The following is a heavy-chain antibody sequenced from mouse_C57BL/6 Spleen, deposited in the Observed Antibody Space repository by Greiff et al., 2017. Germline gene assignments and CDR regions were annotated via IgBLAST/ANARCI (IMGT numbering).Heavy chain of an antibody. D-gene: IGHD1-1*01. CDR1: GYTFTDYY. J-gene: IGHJ4*01. V-gene: IGHV1-76*01. CDR2: IYPGRGNT. CDR3: ASTVEAMDY. Sequence: QVQLKESGAELVRPGASVKLSCKASGYTFTDYYINWVKQRPGQGLEWIARIYPGRGNTYYNEKFKGKATLTAEKSSSTAYMQLSSLTSEDSAVYFCASTVEAMDYWGQGTSVTVSS.